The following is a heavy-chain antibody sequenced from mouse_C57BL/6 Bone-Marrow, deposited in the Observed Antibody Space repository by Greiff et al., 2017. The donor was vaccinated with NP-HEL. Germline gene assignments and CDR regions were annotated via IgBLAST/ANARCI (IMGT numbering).Heavy chain of an antibody. V-gene: IGHV5-6*01. CDR2: ISSGGSYT. CDR3: ARHNGQLVRGFDY. Sequence: EVQLQESGGDLVKPGGSLKLSCAASGFTFSSYGMSWVRQTPDKRLEWVATISSGGSYTYSPDSVKGRFTISRANAKNTLYLQMSSLKSEDTAMYYGARHNGQLVRGFDYWGQGTTLTVSS. CDR1: GFTFSSYG. J-gene: IGHJ2*01. D-gene: IGHD4-1*02.